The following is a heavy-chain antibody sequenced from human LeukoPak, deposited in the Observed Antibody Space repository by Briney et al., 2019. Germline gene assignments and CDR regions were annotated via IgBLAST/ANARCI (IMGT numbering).Heavy chain of an antibody. V-gene: IGHV4-34*01. CDR1: GGSFSGYY. CDR2: INHSGST. Sequence: SETLSLTCAVYGGSFSGYYWSWIRQPPGKGLEWIGEINHSGSTNYNPSLKSRVTISVDTSKNQLSLKLSSVTAADTAVYYCARVSYDRGYYYYYYMDVWGKGTTVTVSS. J-gene: IGHJ6*03. D-gene: IGHD3-22*01. CDR3: ARVSYDRGYYYYYYMDV.